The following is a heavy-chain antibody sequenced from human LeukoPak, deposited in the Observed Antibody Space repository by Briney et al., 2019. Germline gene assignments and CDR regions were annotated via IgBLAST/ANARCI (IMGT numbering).Heavy chain of an antibody. D-gene: IGHD5-12*01. Sequence: GGSLRLSCAASGFTFSSYAMSWARQAPGKGLEWVSTISGSGGSTYYADSVKSRFTISRDNSKNTLYLQMNSLRAEDTAIYYCAKDIVTTRYNNWFDPWGQGTLVTVSS. CDR2: ISGSGGST. J-gene: IGHJ5*02. CDR3: AKDIVTTRYNNWFDP. V-gene: IGHV3-23*01. CDR1: GFTFSSYA.